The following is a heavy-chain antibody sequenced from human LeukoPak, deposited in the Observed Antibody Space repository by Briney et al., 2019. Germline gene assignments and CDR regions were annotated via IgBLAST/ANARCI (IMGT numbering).Heavy chain of an antibody. V-gene: IGHV3-21*01. CDR3: PRERAAFDT. Sequence: GGSLRLSCAASGFTFSSYSMNWVRQAPGKGLEWVSSISSNSSYIYYADSVKGRFPISRANPRTSRNLQMNSWRPEKRVVSYCPRERAAFDTSGPG. J-gene: IGHJ3*02. CDR1: GFTFSSYS. CDR2: ISSNSSYI.